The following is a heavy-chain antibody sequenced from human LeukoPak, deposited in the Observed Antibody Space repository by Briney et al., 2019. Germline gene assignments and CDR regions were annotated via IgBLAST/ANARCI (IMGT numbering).Heavy chain of an antibody. D-gene: IGHD5-18*01. CDR2: IYYSGST. CDR3: ARRTYSYGPFDY. V-gene: IGHV4-59*08. J-gene: IGHJ4*02. CDR1: GGSISSYY. Sequence: PSETLSLTCTVSGGSISSYYWSWIRQPPGKGLEWIGYIYYSGSTNYNPSLKSRVTISVDTSKNHFSLKLSSVTAADTAVYYCARRTYSYGPFDYWGQGTLVTVSS.